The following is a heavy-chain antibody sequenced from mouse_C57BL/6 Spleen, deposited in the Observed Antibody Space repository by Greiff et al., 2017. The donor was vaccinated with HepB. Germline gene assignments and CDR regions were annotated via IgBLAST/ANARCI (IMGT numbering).Heavy chain of an antibody. CDR3: TAIYDGYSYYCDY. D-gene: IGHD2-3*01. J-gene: IGHJ2*01. CDR1: GFNIKDDY. Sequence: VHVKQSGAELVRPGASVKLSCTASGFNIKDDYMHWVKQRPEQGLEWIGWIDPENGDTEYASKFQGKATITADTSSNTAYLQLSSLTSEDTAVYYCTAIYDGYSYYCDYWGQGTTLTVSS. V-gene: IGHV14-4*01. CDR2: IDPENGDT.